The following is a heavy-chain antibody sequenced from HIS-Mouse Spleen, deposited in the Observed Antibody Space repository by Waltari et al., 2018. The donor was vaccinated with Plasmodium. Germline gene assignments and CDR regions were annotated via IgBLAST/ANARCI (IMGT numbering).Heavy chain of an antibody. Sequence: QVQLVQSGAEVKKPGASVKVSCKASGYTFTGYYMHWVRQAPGQGLEWMGWINPNSGGPNYAQKFQGRVTMTRATSISTAYMELSRLRSDDTAVYYCARVLGYKAAAGTFVEYFQHWGQGTLVTVSS. CDR3: ARVLGYKAAAGTFVEYFQH. V-gene: IGHV1-2*02. D-gene: IGHD6-13*01. CDR1: GYTFTGYY. J-gene: IGHJ1*01. CDR2: INPNSGGP.